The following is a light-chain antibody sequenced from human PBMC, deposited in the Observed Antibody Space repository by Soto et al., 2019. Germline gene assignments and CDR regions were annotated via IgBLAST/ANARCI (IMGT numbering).Light chain of an antibody. V-gene: IGKV1-27*01. CDR1: QGISNY. J-gene: IGKJ3*01. CDR2: AES. CDR3: QAYNSSPRLT. Sequence: DIQMTQSPSSLSASVGDRATITCRASQGISNYLAWYQQKPGKVPKLLIYAESTLQSGIPPRFSGSGSRTDFTLTISSLQPEDVAPYYCQAYNSSPRLTFGPGTKVDIK.